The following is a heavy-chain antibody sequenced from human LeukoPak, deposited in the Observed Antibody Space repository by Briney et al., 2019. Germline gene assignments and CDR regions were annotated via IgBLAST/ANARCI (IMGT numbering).Heavy chain of an antibody. Sequence: GGSPRLSCAASGFTFSSYAMSWVRQAPGKGLEWVSAISGSGGSTYYADSVKGGFTISRDNSKNSLYLQMNSLRAEDTAVYYCAKGYYDSSGYSIAEYFQHWGQGTLVTVSS. D-gene: IGHD3-22*01. CDR1: GFTFSSYA. V-gene: IGHV3-23*01. CDR3: AKGYYDSSGYSIAEYFQH. CDR2: ISGSGGST. J-gene: IGHJ1*01.